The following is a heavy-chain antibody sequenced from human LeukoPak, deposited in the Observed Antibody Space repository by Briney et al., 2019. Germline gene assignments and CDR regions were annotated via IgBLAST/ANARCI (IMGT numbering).Heavy chain of an antibody. CDR2: INPNSGGT. CDR3: AREDSSGYDY. D-gene: IGHD3-22*01. J-gene: IGHJ4*02. CDR1: GGTFSSYA. Sequence: VSVKVSCKASGGTFSSYAISWVRQAPGQGLEWMGWINPNSGGTNYAQNFQGRVTMTRDTSISTAYMEASRLRSDDTAVYYCAREDSSGYDYWGQGTLVTVSS. V-gene: IGHV1-2*02.